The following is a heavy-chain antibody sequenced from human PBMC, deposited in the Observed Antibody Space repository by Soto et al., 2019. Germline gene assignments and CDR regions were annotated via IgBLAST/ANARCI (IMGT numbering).Heavy chain of an antibody. J-gene: IGHJ6*02. Sequence: ASVKVSCKASGGTFSSYAISWVRQAPGLGLEWMGGIIPIFGTANYAQKFQGRVTITADESTSTAYMELSSLRSEDTAVYYCARDGCSGGSCYRDHYYGMDVWGQGTTVTVSS. CDR1: GGTFSSYA. CDR3: ARDGCSGGSCYRDHYYGMDV. V-gene: IGHV1-69*13. D-gene: IGHD2-15*01. CDR2: IIPIFGTA.